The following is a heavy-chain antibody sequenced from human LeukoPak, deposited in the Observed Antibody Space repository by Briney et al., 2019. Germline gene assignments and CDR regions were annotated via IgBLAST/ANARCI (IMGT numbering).Heavy chain of an antibody. J-gene: IGHJ4*02. CDR1: GFTFSSYG. CDR3: AREGPRGNSQFDY. D-gene: IGHD2/OR15-2a*01. CDR2: IWYDGSNK. V-gene: IGHV3-33*01. Sequence: GGSLRLSYAASGFTFSSYGMHWVRQAPGKGLEWVALIWYDGSNKYYTDSVKGRLTISRDNSKNTLYLQMNSLRAEDTAIYYCAREGPRGNSQFDYWGQGTLVTVSS.